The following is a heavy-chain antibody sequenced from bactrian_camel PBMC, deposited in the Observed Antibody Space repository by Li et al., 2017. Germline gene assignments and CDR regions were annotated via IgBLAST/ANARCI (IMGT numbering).Heavy chain of an antibody. CDR3: AAARLARFYSVLPRADLFNY. J-gene: IGHJ4*01. CDR2: IRRDDLT. D-gene: IGHD2*01. Sequence: HVQLVESGGGSVQAGGSKRLSCTGSGYQHSTYSRYSRYCMAWFRQIPGKEREAVAAIRRDDLTAYTDSVKGRFSISYDNAKKTLVLQMNSLKPEDTAMYYCAAARLARFYSVLPRADLFNYWGQGTQVTVSS. V-gene: IGHV3S57*01. CDR1: GYQHSTYSRYSRYC.